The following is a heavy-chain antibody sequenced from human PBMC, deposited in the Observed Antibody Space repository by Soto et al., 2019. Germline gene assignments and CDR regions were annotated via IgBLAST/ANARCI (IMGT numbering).Heavy chain of an antibody. Sequence: QVQLQESGPGLVKTSQTLSLTCTVSGGSISSGGYYWSWLRQHPAKGLEWIGYIYYSGSTYYNSSFKCRVNISVDTSTHPFSLTLSSVTAAVSAVYYCARGMTMVRGVILTPYFAYCGQGTLVTVSS. CDR2: IYYSGST. J-gene: IGHJ4*02. CDR1: GGSISSGGYY. CDR3: ARGMTMVRGVILTPYFAY. V-gene: IGHV4-31*03. D-gene: IGHD3-10*01.